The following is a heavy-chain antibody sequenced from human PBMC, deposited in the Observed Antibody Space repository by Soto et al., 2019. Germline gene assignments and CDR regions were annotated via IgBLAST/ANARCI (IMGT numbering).Heavy chain of an antibody. D-gene: IGHD3-3*01. J-gene: IGHJ6*02. CDR1: GYTFTSYG. CDR2: ISAYNGNT. Sequence: ASVKFPCNASGYTFTSYGISWVRQAPGQWLEWMGWISAYNGNTNYAQKLQGRVTMTTDTSTSTAYMELRSLRSDDTAVYYCARDEHRITIFGVVSPGMDVWGQGTTVTVSS. V-gene: IGHV1-18*04. CDR3: ARDEHRITIFGVVSPGMDV.